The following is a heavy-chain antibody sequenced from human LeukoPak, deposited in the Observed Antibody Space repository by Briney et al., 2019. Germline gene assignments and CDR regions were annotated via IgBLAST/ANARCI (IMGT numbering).Heavy chain of an antibody. Sequence: ASVKVSCTASGYTFTRYGMNWVRQAPGQGLEWMGWISTYNGDTEYAQKMQGRVTMTRDTSTTTAYMELRSLRFDDTAVYYCARDMGLRFLEWPFDPWGQGTLVSVSS. CDR3: ARDMGLRFLEWPFDP. CDR2: ISTYNGDT. D-gene: IGHD3-3*01. CDR1: GYTFTRYG. J-gene: IGHJ5*02. V-gene: IGHV1-18*01.